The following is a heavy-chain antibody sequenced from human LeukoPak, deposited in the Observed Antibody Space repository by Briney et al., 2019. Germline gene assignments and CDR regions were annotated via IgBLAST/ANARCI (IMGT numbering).Heavy chain of an antibody. V-gene: IGHV4-34*01. D-gene: IGHD3-10*01. J-gene: IGHJ5*02. CDR1: SGSFSGYY. Sequence: PSETLSLTCAVYSGSFSGYYWNWIRQPPGKGLEWIGEINQSGSTKYNPSLESRVTISVDTSKNQFSLKLSSMTAADTAVYYCARGPGSGNYFAWFGTWGQGALVTVSS. CDR3: ARGPGSGNYFAWFGT. CDR2: INQSGST.